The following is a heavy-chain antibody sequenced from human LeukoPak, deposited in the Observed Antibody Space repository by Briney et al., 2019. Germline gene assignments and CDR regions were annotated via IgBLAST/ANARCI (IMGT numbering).Heavy chain of an antibody. J-gene: IGHJ3*02. V-gene: IGHV4-39*01. D-gene: IGHD2-2*01. CDR2: IYYSGST. CDR3: ARRGIGYCSSTSCPNAFDI. CDR1: CSISSSNYY. Sequence: PSETLSLTCTGCSISSSNYYWGWIRQPPGKGLEWIGSIYYSGSTYYNPSLKSRLTISVDTSKNQFSLKLSPVTAADTAVYYCARRGIGYCSSTSCPNAFDIWGQGTMVTVSS.